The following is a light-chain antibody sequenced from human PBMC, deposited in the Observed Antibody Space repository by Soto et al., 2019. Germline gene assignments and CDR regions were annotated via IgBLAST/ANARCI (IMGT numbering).Light chain of an antibody. CDR2: GVS. V-gene: IGLV2-23*02. Sequence: QSALTQPASVSGSPGQSITISCTGTSSDVGTYNLVSWYQQYPDKAPKLMIYGVSKRPSVVSNRFSGSKSGNTASLTMAGLEDEDESDYYLWTDARGETRVFGTRTKVPVL. CDR1: SSDVGTYNL. J-gene: IGLJ1*01. CDR3: WTDARGETRV.